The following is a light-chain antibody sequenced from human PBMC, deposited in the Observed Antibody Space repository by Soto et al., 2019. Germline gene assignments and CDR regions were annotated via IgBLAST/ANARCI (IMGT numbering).Light chain of an antibody. CDR3: SSLTRSSTYV. J-gene: IGLJ1*01. CDR1: SSDVGAYNY. Sequence: QSALTQPASVSGSPGQSITISCTGTSSDVGAYNYVSWYQQHPGKAPRPVIYDVSNRPSGVSSRFSGSKSGNTASLTISGLQAEYEADYYCSSLTRSSTYVFGTGTKLTVL. CDR2: DVS. V-gene: IGLV2-14*01.